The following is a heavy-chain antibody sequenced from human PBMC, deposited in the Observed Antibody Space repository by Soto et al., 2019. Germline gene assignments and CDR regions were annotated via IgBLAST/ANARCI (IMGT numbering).Heavy chain of an antibody. V-gene: IGHV1-3*01. D-gene: IGHD2-2*02. CDR1: GYTFTSYA. J-gene: IGHJ4*02. CDR3: AKSATVPAAIAY. Sequence: QVQLVQSGAEVKKPGASVKVSCKASGYTFTSYAMHWVRQAPGQRLEWMGWINAGNGNTKYSQKFQGRVTITWDTSASTAYMELSSLRSEDTAVYYCAKSATVPAAIAYWGQGTLVTVSS. CDR2: INAGNGNT.